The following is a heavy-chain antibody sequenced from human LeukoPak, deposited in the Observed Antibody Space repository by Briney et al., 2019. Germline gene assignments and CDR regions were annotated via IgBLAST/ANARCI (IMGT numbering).Heavy chain of an antibody. CDR2: INPSGGST. V-gene: IGHV1-46*01. CDR1: GCTFTSYY. CDR3: ARARGSGSYYGHDYYYYYYMDV. J-gene: IGHJ6*03. Sequence: GASVKVSCKASGCTFTSYYMHWVRQAPGQGLEWMGIINPSGGSTSYAQKFQGRVTMTRDTSTSTVYMELSSLRSEDTAVYYCARARGSGSYYGHDYYYYYYMDVWGQGTTVTVSS. D-gene: IGHD3-10*01.